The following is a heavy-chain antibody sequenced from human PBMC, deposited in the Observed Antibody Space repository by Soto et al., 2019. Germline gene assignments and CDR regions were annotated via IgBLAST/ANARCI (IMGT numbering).Heavy chain of an antibody. CDR1: GYSFTSYW. Sequence: GESLKISCKGSGYSFTSYWIGWVRQMPGKGLEWMGIIYPGDSDTRYSPSFQVQVTISADKSISTAYLQWSSLKASDTAMYYCARLPSPDYGDYYMDVWGKGTTVTVSS. CDR2: IYPGDSDT. CDR3: ARLPSPDYGDYYMDV. J-gene: IGHJ6*03. D-gene: IGHD4-17*01. V-gene: IGHV5-51*01.